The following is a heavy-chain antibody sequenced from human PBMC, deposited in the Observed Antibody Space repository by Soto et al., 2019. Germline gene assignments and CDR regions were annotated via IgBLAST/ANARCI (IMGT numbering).Heavy chain of an antibody. D-gene: IGHD5-18*01. CDR3: ARGMVTVNYYYYGMDG. J-gene: IGHJ6*02. Sequence: SVKVSCKASGGTFSSYAISWVRQAPGQGLEWMGGIIPIFGTANYAQKFQGRVTITADESTSTAYMELSSLRSEDTAVYYCARGMVTVNYYYYGMDGWGQGTTVTVSS. CDR1: GGTFSSYA. V-gene: IGHV1-69*13. CDR2: IIPIFGTA.